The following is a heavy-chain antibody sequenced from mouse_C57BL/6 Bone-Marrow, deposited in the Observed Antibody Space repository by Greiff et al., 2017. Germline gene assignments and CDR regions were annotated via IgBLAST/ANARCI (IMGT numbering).Heavy chain of an antibody. J-gene: IGHJ4*01. V-gene: IGHV10-1*01. Sequence: EVQVVESGGGLVQPKGSLKLSCAASGFSFNTYAMNWVRQAPGKGLEWVARIRSKSNNYATYYADSVKDRFTISRDDSESMLYLQMNNLKTEDTAMYYCVRPNGSSYEDYAMDYWGQGTSVTVSS. CDR1: GFSFNTYA. CDR2: IRSKSNNYAT. CDR3: VRPNGSSYEDYAMDY. D-gene: IGHD1-1*01.